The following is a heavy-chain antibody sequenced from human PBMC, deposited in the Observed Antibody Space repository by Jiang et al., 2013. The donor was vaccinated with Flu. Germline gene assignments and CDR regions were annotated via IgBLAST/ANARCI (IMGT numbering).Heavy chain of an antibody. V-gene: IGHV4-31*03. D-gene: IGHD3-22*01. J-gene: IGHJ3*02. Sequence: GSGLVKPSQTLSLTCTVSGGSISSGGYYWSWIRQHPGKGLEWIGYIYYSGSTYYNPSLKSRVTISVDTSKNQFSLKLSSVTAADTAVYYCARTSGYYYDSSGYPRSAFDIWGQGTMVTVSS. CDR2: IYYSGST. CDR3: ARTSGYYYDSSGYPRSAFDI. CDR1: GGSISSGGYY.